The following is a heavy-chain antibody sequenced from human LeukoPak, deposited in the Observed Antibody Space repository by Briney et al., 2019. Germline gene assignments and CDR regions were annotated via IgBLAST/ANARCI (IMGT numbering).Heavy chain of an antibody. CDR2: IYDSGST. CDR1: GGSISIYY. Sequence: SETLSLTCTVSGGSISIYYWSWIRQPPGKGLEWIGYIYDSGSTNYNPSLKSRVTISVGTSKNQFSLKLSSVTAADTAVYYCARFPSDSSGYNDAFDIWGQGTMVTVSS. V-gene: IGHV4-59*01. D-gene: IGHD3-22*01. J-gene: IGHJ3*02. CDR3: ARFPSDSSGYNDAFDI.